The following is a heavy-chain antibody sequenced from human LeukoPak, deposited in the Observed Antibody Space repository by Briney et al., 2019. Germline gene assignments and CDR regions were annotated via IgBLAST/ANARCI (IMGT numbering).Heavy chain of an antibody. J-gene: IGHJ4*02. CDR3: ARHFTAMASFDF. Sequence: GGSLRLSCAASGFAFRNYAMNWVRQTPGKGLEWVSYISSSSSTIYYADSVKGRFTISRDNAKNSLYLQMNSLRDEDTAVYYCARHFTAMASFDFWGQGTLVTVSS. CDR2: ISSSSSTI. D-gene: IGHD5-18*01. CDR1: GFAFRNYA. V-gene: IGHV3-48*02.